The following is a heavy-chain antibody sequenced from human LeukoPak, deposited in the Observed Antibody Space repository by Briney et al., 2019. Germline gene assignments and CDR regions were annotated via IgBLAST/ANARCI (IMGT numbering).Heavy chain of an antibody. Sequence: GGSLRLSCVASGFSFGSYWMAWVRQAPGTGLEWVSSISESGRYIYFRASLKGRFTVSRDNAENSLYLQMNGLRVEDTAVYYCARGHSGSYQRTDAFDIWGRGTLVTVSS. CDR2: ISESGRYI. J-gene: IGHJ3*02. V-gene: IGHV3-21*01. D-gene: IGHD1-26*01. CDR1: GFSFGSYW. CDR3: ARGHSGSYQRTDAFDI.